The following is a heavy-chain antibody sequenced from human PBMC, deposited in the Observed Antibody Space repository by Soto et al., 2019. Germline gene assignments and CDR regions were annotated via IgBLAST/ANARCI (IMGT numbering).Heavy chain of an antibody. J-gene: IGHJ4*02. V-gene: IGHV3-23*01. D-gene: IGHD2-2*02. CDR3: AKAVGYCSSTSCYTETHFDY. CDR2: ISGSGGST. CDR1: GFTFSSYA. Sequence: EVQLLESGGGLVQPGGSLRLSCAASGFTFSSYAMSLVRQAPGKGLEWVSAISGSGGSTYYADSVKGRFTISRDNCKNTLYMQMNSLRAEDTAVYYCAKAVGYCSSTSCYTETHFDYWGQGTLVTVSS.